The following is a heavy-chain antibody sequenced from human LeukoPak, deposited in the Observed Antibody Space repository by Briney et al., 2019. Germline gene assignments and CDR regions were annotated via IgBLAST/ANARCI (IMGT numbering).Heavy chain of an antibody. D-gene: IGHD3-16*02. CDR2: INSDGINT. V-gene: IGHV3-74*01. Sequence: GGSLRLSCAASGFTFSNYWMHWVRQAPGKGLVWVSRINSDGINTSYADSVKGRFTISRDNAKNTLNLQMNSLRAEDTAVYYCAKDQEGGVISSAFDIWGQGTMVTVSS. CDR1: GFTFSNYW. CDR3: AKDQEGGVISSAFDI. J-gene: IGHJ3*02.